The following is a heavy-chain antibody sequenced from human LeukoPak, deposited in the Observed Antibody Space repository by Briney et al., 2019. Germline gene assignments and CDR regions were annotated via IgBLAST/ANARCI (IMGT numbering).Heavy chain of an antibody. CDR2: ISGSGGST. CDR1: GFTFSSYA. Sequence: GGSLRLSCAASGFTFSSYAMSWVRQAPGKGLEWVSVISGSGGSTYYADSVKGRFTISRDNSKNTLYLQMNSLRAEDTAVYYCAKLMVVAATLSWFDPWGQGALVTVSS. CDR3: AKLMVVAATLSWFDP. V-gene: IGHV3-23*01. J-gene: IGHJ5*02. D-gene: IGHD2-15*01.